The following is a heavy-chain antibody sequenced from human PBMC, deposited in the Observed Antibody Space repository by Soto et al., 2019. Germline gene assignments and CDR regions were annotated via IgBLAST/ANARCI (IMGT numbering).Heavy chain of an antibody. Sequence: GGSLRLSCAGYGFSFNTAWLTWVHQAPGKGLEWVARLKGKSAGGTTDYAAPVTGRFTISSDDSKNTLYLQMNNLKIEDTAVYYCTTEFGFSSGQNDNWGQGTLVTVSS. D-gene: IGHD6-19*01. CDR2: LKGKSAGGTT. CDR1: GFSFNTAW. V-gene: IGHV3-15*07. CDR3: TTEFGFSSGQNDN. J-gene: IGHJ4*02.